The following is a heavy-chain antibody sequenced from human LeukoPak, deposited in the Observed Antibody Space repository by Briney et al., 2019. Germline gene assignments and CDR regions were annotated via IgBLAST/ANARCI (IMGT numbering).Heavy chain of an antibody. CDR2: INGDGSST. CDR3: ARAFGYNSDFFDY. D-gene: IGHD5-24*01. V-gene: IGHV3-74*01. CDR1: GFTFSSYW. J-gene: IGHJ4*02. Sequence: GGSLRLSCAASGFTFSSYWMPWVRQAPGKGLVWVSRINGDGSSTRYADSVKGRFTISRDNVKDTLYLQMNSLRAEDTAVYYCARAFGYNSDFFDYWGQGTLVTVSS.